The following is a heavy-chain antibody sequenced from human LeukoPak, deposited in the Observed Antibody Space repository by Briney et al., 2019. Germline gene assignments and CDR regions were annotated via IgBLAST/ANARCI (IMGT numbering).Heavy chain of an antibody. CDR1: GFTFSSSW. Sequence: GGSLRLSCAASGFTFSSSWTSWVRQAPGKGLEWVANIKKDGSETYYVDSVKGRFTISRDNAKNSLYLQMNSLRAEDTAIYYCARGRHSSTTYYFDSWGQGTLVTVSS. D-gene: IGHD6-13*01. CDR2: IKKDGSET. J-gene: IGHJ4*02. CDR3: ARGRHSSTTYYFDS. V-gene: IGHV3-7*03.